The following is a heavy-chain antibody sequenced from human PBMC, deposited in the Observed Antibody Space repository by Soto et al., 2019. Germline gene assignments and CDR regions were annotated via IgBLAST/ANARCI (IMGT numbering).Heavy chain of an antibody. J-gene: IGHJ4*02. CDR1: GYTFTGYY. CDR2: INPNSGGT. CDR3: ARDLGCSGGSCYSPLYYFDY. V-gene: IGHV1-2*04. Sequence: ASVKVSCKASGYTFTGYYMHWVRQAPGQGLEWMGWINPNSGGTNYAQKFQGWVTMTRDTSISTAYMELSRLRSDDTAVYYCARDLGCSGGSCYSPLYYFDYWDQGTLVTVSS. D-gene: IGHD2-15*01.